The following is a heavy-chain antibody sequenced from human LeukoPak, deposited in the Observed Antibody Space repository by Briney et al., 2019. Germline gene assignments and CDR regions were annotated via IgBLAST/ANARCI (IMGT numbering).Heavy chain of an antibody. D-gene: IGHD5-12*01. CDR3: ASDIVDTSDDF. CDR2: ITSAGRAI. Sequence: GGSLRLSCTASGFTFSAFYMSWIRQAPGKGLEWVSYITSAGRAIYYADSVQGRFTISRGNARNSLYLQMNGLRAEDTAVYYCASDIVDTSDDFWGQGTLVTVSS. J-gene: IGHJ4*02. CDR1: GFTFSAFY. V-gene: IGHV3-11*01.